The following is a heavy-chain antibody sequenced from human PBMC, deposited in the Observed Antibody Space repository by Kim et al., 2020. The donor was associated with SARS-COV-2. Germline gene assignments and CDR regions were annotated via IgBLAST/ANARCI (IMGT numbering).Heavy chain of an antibody. V-gene: IGHV5-51*01. J-gene: IGHJ4*02. D-gene: IGHD5-18*01. CDR3: ARRRSAMGRVDY. Sequence: RYNASFQGQVTSSTDKSISTAYLQWSSLKASETAMYYCARRRSAMGRVDYWGQGTLVTVSS.